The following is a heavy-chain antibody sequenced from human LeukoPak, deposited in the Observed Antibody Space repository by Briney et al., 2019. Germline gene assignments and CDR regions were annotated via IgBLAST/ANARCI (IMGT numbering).Heavy chain of an antibody. V-gene: IGHV4-59*01. Sequence: SETLSLTCTVSGGSISSYYWSWIRQPPGKGLEWIGYIYYSGSTNYNPSLKSRVTISVDTSKNQFSLKLSSVTAADTAVYYCARDRGYSSSWTQVNYYHGMDVWGQGTTVTVSS. CDR2: IYYSGST. J-gene: IGHJ6*02. D-gene: IGHD6-13*01. CDR3: ARDRGYSSSWTQVNYYHGMDV. CDR1: GGSISSYY.